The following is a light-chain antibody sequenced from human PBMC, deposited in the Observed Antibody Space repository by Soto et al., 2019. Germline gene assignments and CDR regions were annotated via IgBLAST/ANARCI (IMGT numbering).Light chain of an antibody. Sequence: EIVMTQSPATLSVSPGERATLSCRASQSVSGNLAWYQQKPGQPPRLLIYGASTRATGIPARLSGSGSGTEFTLTISSLESEDSAVYYWQQYNNCTLTFDGGTKVEIK. V-gene: IGKV3-15*01. CDR1: QSVSGN. CDR3: QQYNNCTLT. CDR2: GAS. J-gene: IGKJ4*01.